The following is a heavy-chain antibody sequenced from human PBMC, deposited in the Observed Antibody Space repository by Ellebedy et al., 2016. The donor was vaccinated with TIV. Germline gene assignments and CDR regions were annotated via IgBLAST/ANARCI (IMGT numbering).Heavy chain of an antibody. CDR1: GYTFTGYY. Sequence: ASVKVSCKASGYTFTGYYMHWVRQAPGQGLEWMGWINPYSGGTNYAQKFQGRVTMTRDTSISTAYMELSSLRSEDTAVYYCARDCGCGSYFCDYWGQGTLVTVSS. V-gene: IGHV1-2*02. CDR3: ARDCGCGSYFCDY. D-gene: IGHD1-26*01. J-gene: IGHJ4*02. CDR2: INPYSGGT.